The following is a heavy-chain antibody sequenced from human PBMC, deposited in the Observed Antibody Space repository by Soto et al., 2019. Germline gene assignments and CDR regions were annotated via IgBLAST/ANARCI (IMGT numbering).Heavy chain of an antibody. Sequence: ASVKVSCTAYCDAFTSYGRSWVRQVPEQGLEWMGWISAYNGNTNYAQKIQGRVTMTTDTSTSTAYMELRSLRSDDTAVYYCPRRPGRTTAARPSVPIDAFEIWRQGTMVTVSS. CDR2: ISAYNGNT. J-gene: IGHJ3*02. V-gene: IGHV1-18*04. CDR3: PRRPGRTTAARPSVPIDAFEI. D-gene: IGHD6-6*01. CDR1: CDAFTSYG.